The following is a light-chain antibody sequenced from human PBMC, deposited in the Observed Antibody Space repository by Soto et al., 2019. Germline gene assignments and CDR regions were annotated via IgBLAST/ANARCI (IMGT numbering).Light chain of an antibody. J-gene: IGLJ3*02. CDR1: GSHVGSYNL. CDR3: CSYAGSSTFGV. V-gene: IGLV2-23*03. Sequence: QSALTQPASVSGSPGQSITISCTGTGSHVGSYNLVSWYQQHPGKAPKLMIYEGSKRPSGVSNRFSGSKSGNTASLTISGLQAEDEADYYCCSYAGSSTFGVFGGGTKVTVL. CDR2: EGS.